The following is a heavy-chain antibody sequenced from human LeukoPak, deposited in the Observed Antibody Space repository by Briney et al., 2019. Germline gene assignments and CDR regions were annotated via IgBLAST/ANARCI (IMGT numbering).Heavy chain of an antibody. CDR3: ARGNHYYGSGSSFFDY. V-gene: IGHV1-8*01. CDR2: MNHNSGNT. J-gene: IGHJ4*02. CDR1: GYTFTSYD. D-gene: IGHD3-10*01. Sequence: ASVKVSCKASGYTFTSYDINWVRQATGQGLEWMEWMNHNSGNTGYAQKFQDRVTMTRNTSISTAYMELSSLRSEDTAVYYCARGNHYYGSGSSFFDYWGQGTLVTVSS.